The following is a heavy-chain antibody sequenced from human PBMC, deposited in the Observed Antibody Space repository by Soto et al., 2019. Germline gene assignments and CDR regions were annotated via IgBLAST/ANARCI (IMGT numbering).Heavy chain of an antibody. Sequence: GGSLRLSCVASGFTFGTYSMHWVRQAPGKGLEWVSSITRGGETYYAESVKGRLTISRDYAKNSVSLQMNSLRVEDTAVYYCAREETAWPLAYGLDVWGQGTTVTVSS. CDR3: AREETAWPLAYGLDV. V-gene: IGHV3-21*01. D-gene: IGHD2-21*02. CDR2: ITRGGET. J-gene: IGHJ6*02. CDR1: GFTFGTYS.